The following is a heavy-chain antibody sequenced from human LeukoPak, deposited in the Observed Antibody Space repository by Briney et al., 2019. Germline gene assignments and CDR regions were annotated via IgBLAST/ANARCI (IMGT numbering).Heavy chain of an antibody. CDR1: GGSISSGDYY. V-gene: IGHV4-30-4*01. CDR3: ARVSYGDYGPPYYFDY. J-gene: IGHJ4*02. CDR2: IYYSGST. Sequence: SQTLSLTCTVSGGSISSGDYYWSWIRQPPGKGLEWIGYIYYSGSTYYNPSLKSRVTISVDTSKNQFPLKLSSVTAADTAVYYCARVSYGDYGPPYYFDYWGQGTLVTVSS. D-gene: IGHD4-17*01.